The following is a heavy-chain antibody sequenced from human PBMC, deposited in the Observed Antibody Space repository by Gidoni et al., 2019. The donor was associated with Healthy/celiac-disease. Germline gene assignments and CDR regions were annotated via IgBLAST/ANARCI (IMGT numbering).Heavy chain of an antibody. CDR1: GFTFPSSA. Sequence: QMQLVQSGPEVKKPGTSVKVSCKASGFTFPSSAMQWVRQARGQRLEWIGWIVVGSGNTNYAQKFQERVTITRDMSTSTAYMELSSLRSEDTAVYYCAADPYSSGEGFDYWGQGTLVTVSS. D-gene: IGHD6-19*01. V-gene: IGHV1-58*02. CDR3: AADPYSSGEGFDY. J-gene: IGHJ4*02. CDR2: IVVGSGNT.